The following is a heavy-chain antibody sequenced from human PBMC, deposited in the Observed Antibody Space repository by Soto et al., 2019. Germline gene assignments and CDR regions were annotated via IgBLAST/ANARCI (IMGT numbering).Heavy chain of an antibody. CDR2: IYYSGST. D-gene: IGHD1-26*01. Sequence: SETPSLTCTVSGGSVSSGSYYWSWIRQPPGKGLEWIGYIYYSGSTNYNPSLKSRVTIPVDASKNEFSLKLSTVTAADTAVYYCARDEKAVVGGTNWFDPWGQGTLVTVSS. CDR1: GGSVSSGSYY. V-gene: IGHV4-61*01. CDR3: ARDEKAVVGGTNWFDP. J-gene: IGHJ5*02.